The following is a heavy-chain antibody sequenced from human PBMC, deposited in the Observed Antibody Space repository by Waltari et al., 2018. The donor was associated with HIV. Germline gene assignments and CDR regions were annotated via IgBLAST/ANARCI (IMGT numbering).Heavy chain of an antibody. CDR3: AKERVAGYYYYGMDV. V-gene: IGHV3-23*01. CDR1: GYIFSTSA. CDR2: ITGSGGRT. J-gene: IGHJ6*02. D-gene: IGHD6-19*01. Sequence: EVQLLESGGGLVQPGGSLRLSCAASGYIFSTSAMNWVSQAPGKGLEWVSVITGSGGRTYYADSVKGRFTISRDKSKNTLYLQMNSLRAEDTAIYYCAKERVAGYYYYGMDVWGQGTTVTVSS.